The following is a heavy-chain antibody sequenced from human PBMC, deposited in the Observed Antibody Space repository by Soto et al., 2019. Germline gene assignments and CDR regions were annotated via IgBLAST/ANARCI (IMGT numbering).Heavy chain of an antibody. CDR3: ARGDILTGPTGMDV. CDR1: GGSFSGYY. D-gene: IGHD3-9*01. Sequence: QVQLQQWGAGLLKPSETLSLTCAVYGGSFSGYYWSWIRQPPGKGLEWIGEINHSGSTNYNPSLKGRVTRSADTSTHQFSLKLSSVPAEDTAVYYCARGDILTGPTGMDVWGEGTTVTVST. J-gene: IGHJ6*04. CDR2: INHSGST. V-gene: IGHV4-34*01.